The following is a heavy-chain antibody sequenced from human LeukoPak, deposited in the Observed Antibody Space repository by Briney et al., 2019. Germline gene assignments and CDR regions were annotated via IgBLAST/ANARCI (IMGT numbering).Heavy chain of an antibody. Sequence: SETLSLTCAVYGESFSGYYWSWIRQPPGKGLEWIGEINHSGSTNYNPSLKSRVTISLDTSKNHFSLKLSSATAADTAVYYCARTWLVRGWFDPWGQGTLVTVSS. CDR2: INHSGST. CDR1: GESFSGYY. V-gene: IGHV4-34*01. D-gene: IGHD6-19*01. J-gene: IGHJ5*02. CDR3: ARTWLVRGWFDP.